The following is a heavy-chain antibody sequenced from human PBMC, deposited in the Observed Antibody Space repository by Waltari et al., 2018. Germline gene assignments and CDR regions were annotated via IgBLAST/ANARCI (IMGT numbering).Heavy chain of an antibody. J-gene: IGHJ6*02. CDR1: GGTFSSYA. CDR2: IIPIFGTA. V-gene: IGHV1-69*08. D-gene: IGHD3-16*01. CDR3: ASSRGEPYYYYGMDV. Sequence: QVQLVQSGAEVKKPGSSVKVSCKASGGTFSSYAISWVRRAPGQGLEWMGRIIPIFGTANYAQKFQGRVAITADKSTSTAYMELSSLRSEDTAVYYCASSRGEPYYYYGMDVWGQGTTVTVSS.